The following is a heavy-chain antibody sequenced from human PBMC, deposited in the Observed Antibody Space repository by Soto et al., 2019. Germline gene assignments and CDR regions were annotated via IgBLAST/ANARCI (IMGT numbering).Heavy chain of an antibody. J-gene: IGHJ5*02. CDR1: GYTFTSYY. Sequence: QVQLVQSGAEVKKPGASVKISCKASGYTFTSYYIHWVRQAPGQGLEWMGIISPSGGSTNYAQRFQGRVTVTRDTSTSTVYMELSNLRSEDTAIYYCTGRYCSGASCTGLDPWGQGTLVTVSS. V-gene: IGHV1-46*03. D-gene: IGHD2-15*01. CDR3: TGRYCSGASCTGLDP. CDR2: ISPSGGST.